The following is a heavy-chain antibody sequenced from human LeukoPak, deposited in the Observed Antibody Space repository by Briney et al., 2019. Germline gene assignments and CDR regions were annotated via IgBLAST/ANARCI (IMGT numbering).Heavy chain of an antibody. CDR2: ISAYNGNT. CDR3: ASPPGEYSSGWSGDY. V-gene: IGHV1-18*01. D-gene: IGHD6-19*01. CDR1: GYTFTSYG. Sequence: ASVKVSCKASGYTFTSYGISWVRQAPGQGLEWMGWISAYNGNTNYAQKLQGRVTMTTDTSTSTAYMELRSLRSDDTAVYYCASPPGEYSSGWSGDYWGQGTLVTVSS. J-gene: IGHJ4*02.